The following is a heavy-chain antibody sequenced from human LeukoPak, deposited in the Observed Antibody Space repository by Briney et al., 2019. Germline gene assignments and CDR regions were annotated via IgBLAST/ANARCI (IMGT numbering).Heavy chain of an antibody. D-gene: IGHD3-22*01. V-gene: IGHV3-23*01. CDR2: ISGSGGST. CDR3: AKGHYDSSGYWGV. CDR1: GFTFSSYA. J-gene: IGHJ4*02. Sequence: GGSLRLSCAASGFTFSSYAMSWVRQAPGKGLEWVSAISGSGGSTYYADSVKGRFTISRDNSKNTLYLQMNCLRAEDTAVYYCAKGHYDSSGYWGVWGQGTLVTVSS.